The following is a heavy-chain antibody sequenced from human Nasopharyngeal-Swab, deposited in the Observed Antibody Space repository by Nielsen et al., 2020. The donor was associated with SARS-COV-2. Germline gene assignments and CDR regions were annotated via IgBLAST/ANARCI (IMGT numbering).Heavy chain of an antibody. J-gene: IGHJ4*02. CDR3: ARGVFWSRLRLGGLDY. Sequence: ASVKVSCKASGYTFTSYAMRWVRQAPGQRLEWMGWINAGNGNTKYSQKFQGRVTITRDTSASTAYMELSSLRSEDTAVYYCARGVFWSRLRLGGLDYWGQGTLVTVSS. CDR2: INAGNGNT. D-gene: IGHD5-12*01. V-gene: IGHV1-3*01. CDR1: GYTFTSYA.